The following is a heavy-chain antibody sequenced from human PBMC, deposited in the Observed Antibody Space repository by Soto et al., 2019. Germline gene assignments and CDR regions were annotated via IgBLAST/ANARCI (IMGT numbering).Heavy chain of an antibody. CDR2: IYYSGST. CDR3: AREVGEAAAGWYFDL. J-gene: IGHJ2*01. Sequence: SETLSLTCTVSGGSISSSSYYWGWIRQPPGKGLEWIGSIYYSGSTYYNPSLKSRVTISVDTSKNQFSLKLSSVTAADTAVYYCAREVGEAAAGWYFDLWGRGTLVTVSS. CDR1: GGSISSSSYY. D-gene: IGHD6-13*01. V-gene: IGHV4-39*07.